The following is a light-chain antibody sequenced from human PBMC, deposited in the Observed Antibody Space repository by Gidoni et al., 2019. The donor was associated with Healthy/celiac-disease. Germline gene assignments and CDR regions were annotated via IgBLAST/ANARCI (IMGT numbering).Light chain of an antibody. J-gene: IGKJ4*02. CDR2: AAS. V-gene: IGKV1-39*01. CDR3: QQSYSTPLT. CDR1: QSNSSY. Sequence: DIQMTQSPSSLSASVGDRVTITCRASQSNSSYLNWYQQKPGKAPKLLIYAASSLQSVVPSRFSGSGSGTDFTLTISRLQPEAFATYYCQQSYSTPLTFGRGTKVEIK.